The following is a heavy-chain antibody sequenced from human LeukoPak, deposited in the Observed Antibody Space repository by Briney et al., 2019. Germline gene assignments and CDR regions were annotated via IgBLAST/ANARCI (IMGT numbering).Heavy chain of an antibody. J-gene: IGHJ3*02. V-gene: IGHV2-5*01. CDR1: GFSFSSGRVG. D-gene: IGHD2-15*01. CDR3: AHRHRGVASDI. Sequence: ESGPTRLKPTQTLTLTCTFSGFSFSSGRVGVGWIRQPPGGALEWLGVIYENDEKLYSSSLQNRLSITKDTSKKPVVLTMAHMDPVDTATYYCAHRHRGVASDIWGQGTMVTVSS. CDR2: IYENDEK.